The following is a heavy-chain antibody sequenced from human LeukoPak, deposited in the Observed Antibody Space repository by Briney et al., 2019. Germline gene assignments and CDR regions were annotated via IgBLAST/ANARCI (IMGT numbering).Heavy chain of an antibody. D-gene: IGHD3-22*01. CDR1: GFTFSSYA. CDR2: ISGSGGST. V-gene: IGHV3-23*01. J-gene: IGHJ1*01. Sequence: PGGSLRLSCAASGFTFSSYAMSWVRQAPGKGLEWVSAISGSGGSTYYADSVKGRFTISRDNSKNTLYLQMNSLRAEDTAVYYCAKEHDSSGYYAGAEYFQHWGQGTLVTVSS. CDR3: AKEHDSSGYYAGAEYFQH.